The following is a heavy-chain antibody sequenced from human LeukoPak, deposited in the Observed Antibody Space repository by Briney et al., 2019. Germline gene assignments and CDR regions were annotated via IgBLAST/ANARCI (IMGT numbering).Heavy chain of an antibody. V-gene: IGHV4-59*01. J-gene: IGHJ4*02. D-gene: IGHD3-22*01. CDR1: GGSISSYY. Sequence: SETLSLTRTVSGGSISSYYWSWIRQPPGKGLEWIGYIYYSGSTNYNPSLKSRVTISVDTSKNQFSLKLSSVTAADTAVYYCARVGDYYDSSGYYSLFDYWGQGTLVTVSS. CDR2: IYYSGST. CDR3: ARVGDYYDSSGYYSLFDY.